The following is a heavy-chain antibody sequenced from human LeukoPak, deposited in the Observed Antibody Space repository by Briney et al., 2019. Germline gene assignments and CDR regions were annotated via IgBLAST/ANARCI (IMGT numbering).Heavy chain of an antibody. CDR2: INQDGSEI. D-gene: IGHD3-16*01. Sequence: GGSLRLSCAASGFTFSRFRMSWVRQPPGKGLEWVANINQDGSEICYVDSVKGRFTVSTDNAKNSLYLQVTSLRAEDTAVYYCASSWGSAIDFWGQGTLVTVSS. CDR1: GFTFSRFR. CDR3: ASSWGSAIDF. J-gene: IGHJ4*02. V-gene: IGHV3-7*01.